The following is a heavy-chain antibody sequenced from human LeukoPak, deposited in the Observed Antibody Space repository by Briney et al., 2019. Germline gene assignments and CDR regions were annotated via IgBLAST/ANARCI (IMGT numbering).Heavy chain of an antibody. V-gene: IGHV3-15*01. CDR2: IKSKTDGGTT. J-gene: IGHJ4*02. Sequence: GGSLRLSCAASGFTFSNAWMSWVRQAPGKGLEWVGRIKSKTDGGTTDYAAPVKGRFTISRDDSKNTLYLQMNSLKTEDTAVYYCTTDNPPVVTPVGYWGQGTLVTVSS. D-gene: IGHD4-23*01. CDR1: GFTFSNAW. CDR3: TTDNPPVVTPVGY.